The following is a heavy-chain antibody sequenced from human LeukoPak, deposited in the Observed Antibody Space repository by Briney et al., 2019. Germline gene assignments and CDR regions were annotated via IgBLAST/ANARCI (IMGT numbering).Heavy chain of an antibody. CDR3: ARYFGDPQGMDV. CDR1: GFTFSTYN. CDR2: ISGSSSII. Sequence: GGSLRLSCAASGFTFSTYNMNWVRQAPGKGLEWVSHISGSSSIIYYADSVKGRFTISRDNAKSSPYLQMNSLRDEDTAVYYCARYFGDPQGMDVWGQGTTVAVSS. V-gene: IGHV3-48*02. J-gene: IGHJ6*02. D-gene: IGHD3-16*01.